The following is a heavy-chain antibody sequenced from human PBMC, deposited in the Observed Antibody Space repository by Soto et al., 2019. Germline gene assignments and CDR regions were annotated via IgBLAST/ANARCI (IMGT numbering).Heavy chain of an antibody. Sequence: EVQLLESGGGLVQPGGSLRLSCAASGFTFSSYAMSWVRQAPGKGLEWVSAISGSGGSTYYADSVRGRFTISRDNSKNTLYLQMNGLRAEDTAVYYCAKDYYDSSGLRSAFDYWGQGTLVTVSS. V-gene: IGHV3-23*01. CDR1: GFTFSSYA. CDR2: ISGSGGST. D-gene: IGHD3-22*01. CDR3: AKDYYDSSGLRSAFDY. J-gene: IGHJ4*02.